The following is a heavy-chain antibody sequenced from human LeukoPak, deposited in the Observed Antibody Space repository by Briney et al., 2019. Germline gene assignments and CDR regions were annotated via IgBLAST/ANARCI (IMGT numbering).Heavy chain of an antibody. J-gene: IGHJ4*02. CDR1: GGSFSGYY. V-gene: IGHV4-34*01. CDR3: ARHGVTMIVVAPAHFDY. CDR2: IYYSGST. D-gene: IGHD3-22*01. Sequence: PSETLSLTCAVYGGSFSGYYWSWIRQPPGKGLEWIGSIYYSGSTYYNPSLKSRVTISVDTSKNQFSLKLSSVTAADTAVYYCARHGVTMIVVAPAHFDYWGQGTLVTVSS.